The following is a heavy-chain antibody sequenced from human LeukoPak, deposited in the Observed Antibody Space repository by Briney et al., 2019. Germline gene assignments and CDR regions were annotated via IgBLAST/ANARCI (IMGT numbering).Heavy chain of an antibody. Sequence: GRSLRLSCAAPGFTFSSYAMHWVRQAPGKGLEWVAVISYDGSNKYYADSVKGRFTISRDNAKNTLYLQMNSLRAEDAALYYCAKDQPEAYFDYWGQGTLVTVSS. J-gene: IGHJ4*02. CDR1: GFTFSSYA. V-gene: IGHV3-30-3*02. D-gene: IGHD1-14*01. CDR3: AKDQPEAYFDY. CDR2: ISYDGSNK.